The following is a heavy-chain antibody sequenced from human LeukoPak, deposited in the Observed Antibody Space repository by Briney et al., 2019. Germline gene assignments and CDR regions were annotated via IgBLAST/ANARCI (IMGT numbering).Heavy chain of an antibody. Sequence: SETLSLTCTVSGGSISSYYWSWIRQPAGKGLEWIGRIYTSGSTNYNPSLKSRVTISVDTSKNQFSLKLSSVTAADTAVYYCASTMVRGVRRSSIWFDPWGQGTLVTVSS. CDR3: ASTMVRGVRRSSIWFDP. V-gene: IGHV4-4*07. D-gene: IGHD3-10*01. J-gene: IGHJ5*02. CDR1: GGSISSYY. CDR2: IYTSGST.